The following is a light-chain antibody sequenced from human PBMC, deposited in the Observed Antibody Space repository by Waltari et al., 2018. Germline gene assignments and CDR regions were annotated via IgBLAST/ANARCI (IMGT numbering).Light chain of an antibody. CDR2: GAS. CDR1: QSVGGS. CDR3: QHYVRLPVT. J-gene: IGKJ1*01. V-gene: IGKV3-20*01. Sequence: EIVLTQSPGTLSLSPGGRATLSCWASQSVGGSLAWYQQKPGQAPRLLIYGASSRATGIPDRFSGSGSGTVFSLSISRLEPEDFAVYYCQHYVRLPVTFGQGTKVEIK.